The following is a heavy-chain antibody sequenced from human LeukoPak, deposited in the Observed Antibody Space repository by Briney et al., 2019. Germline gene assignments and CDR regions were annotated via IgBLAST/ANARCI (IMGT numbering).Heavy chain of an antibody. CDR2: ISTTGGGT. Sequence: GGSLRLSCAGSGFTFSTYAMSWVRRAPGKGLEWVSSISTTGGGTYYADSVKGRFTISRDNSKNTLYLLMNSLRAEDTAVYYCAKRCCGGGFCHCMWDYWGQGTLVTVSS. J-gene: IGHJ4*02. CDR1: GFTFSTYA. CDR3: AKRCCGGGFCHCMWDY. V-gene: IGHV3-23*01. D-gene: IGHD2-21*01.